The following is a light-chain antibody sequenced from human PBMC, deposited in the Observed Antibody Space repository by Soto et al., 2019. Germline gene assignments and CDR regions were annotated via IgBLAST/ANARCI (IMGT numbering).Light chain of an antibody. CDR1: QSVGRN. CDR2: AAS. Sequence: EIVVTQSPGILSVSPGDRATLSCRASQSVGRNLAWYQQKPGQTPTRLIYAASTRATGLPARFSGSGSGTDFTLTISSLQSEDFVVYYCQEYSKWPLFTFGPGTRVDIK. J-gene: IGKJ3*01. CDR3: QEYSKWPLFT. V-gene: IGKV3-15*01.